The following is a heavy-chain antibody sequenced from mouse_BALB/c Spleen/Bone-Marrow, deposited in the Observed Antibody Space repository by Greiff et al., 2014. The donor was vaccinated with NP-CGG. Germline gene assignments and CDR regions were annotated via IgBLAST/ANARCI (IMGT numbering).Heavy chain of an antibody. Sequence: VQLQQSGAELAKPGASVKMSCKASGYTFTSYWMHWVKQRPGQGLEWIGYINPSTGYNDYNQKFKDKATLTADKSSSTAYMQLSSLTSEDSAVYHCARVYYGYFFAYWGQGTLVTVSA. CDR3: ARVYYGYFFAY. CDR2: INPSTGYN. CDR1: GYTFTSYW. V-gene: IGHV1-7*01. J-gene: IGHJ3*01. D-gene: IGHD1-2*01.